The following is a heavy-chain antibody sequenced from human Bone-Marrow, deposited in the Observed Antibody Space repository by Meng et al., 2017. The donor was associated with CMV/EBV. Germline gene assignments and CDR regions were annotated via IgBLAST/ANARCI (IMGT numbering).Heavy chain of an antibody. J-gene: IGHJ4*02. CDR3: ARTAYYDFWSGYPLDY. CDR1: GGSFSGYY. V-gene: IGHV4-34*01. D-gene: IGHD3-3*01. CDR2: INHSGST. Sequence: YGGSFSGYYGSWIRQPPGKGLEWIGEINHSGSTNYNPSIKSRVTISVDTSKNQFSLKLSSVTAADTAVYYCARTAYYDFWSGYPLDYWGQGTLVTVSS.